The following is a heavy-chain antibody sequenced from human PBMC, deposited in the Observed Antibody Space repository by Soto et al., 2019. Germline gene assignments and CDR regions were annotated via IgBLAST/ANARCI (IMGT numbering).Heavy chain of an antibody. J-gene: IGHJ4*02. CDR3: ARNNYYDSSGYYYFDY. CDR1: GGTFSSYA. D-gene: IGHD3-22*01. CDR2: IIPIFGTT. Sequence: SVKVSCKASGGTFSSYAISWVRQAPGQGLEWMGGIIPIFGTTEHAQKFQGRVTSTADESTSTVYMELSRLTSEDTALYYCARNNYYDSSGYYYFDYWGQGTPVTVSS. V-gene: IGHV1-69*13.